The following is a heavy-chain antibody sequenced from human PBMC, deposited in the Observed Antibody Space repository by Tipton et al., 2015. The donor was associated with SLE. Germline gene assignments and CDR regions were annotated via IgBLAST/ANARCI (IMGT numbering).Heavy chain of an antibody. CDR3: ARQVVRGVIQ. V-gene: IGHV4-61*09. Sequence: TLSLTCTVSGGSISSGTYYWSWIRQPAGKGLEWIGYIYTSGSTNYNPSLKSRVTISVDASKIQFSLKLSSVAAADTAVYYCARQVVRGVIQWGQGTLVTVSS. D-gene: IGHD3-10*01. CDR1: GGSISSGTYY. CDR2: IYTSGST. J-gene: IGHJ4*02.